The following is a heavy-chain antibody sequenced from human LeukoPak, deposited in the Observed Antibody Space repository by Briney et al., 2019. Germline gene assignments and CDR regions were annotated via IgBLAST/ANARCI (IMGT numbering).Heavy chain of an antibody. D-gene: IGHD3-9*01. V-gene: IGHV4-34*01. CDR1: GGSFSGYY. CDR3: ARHDILTGYYSY. J-gene: IGHJ4*02. CDR2: INHSGST. Sequence: ETLSLTCAVYGGSFSGYYWSWIRQPPGKGLEWIGEINHSGSTNYNPSLKSRVTISVDTSKNQFSLKLSSVTAADTAVYYCARHDILTGYYSYWGQGTLVTVSS.